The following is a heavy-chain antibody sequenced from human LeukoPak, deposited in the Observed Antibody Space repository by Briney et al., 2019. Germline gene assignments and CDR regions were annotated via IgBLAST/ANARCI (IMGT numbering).Heavy chain of an antibody. V-gene: IGHV1-2*02. CDR2: INPNSGGT. Sequence: GASVKVSCKASGYTFTGYYMHWVRQASGQGLEWMGWINPNSGGTNYAQKFQGRVTMTRDTSISTAYMELSRLRSDDTAVYYCARLLGTSSTFDYWGQGTLVTVSS. CDR3: ARLLGTSSTFDY. J-gene: IGHJ4*02. D-gene: IGHD2-2*01. CDR1: GYTFTGYY.